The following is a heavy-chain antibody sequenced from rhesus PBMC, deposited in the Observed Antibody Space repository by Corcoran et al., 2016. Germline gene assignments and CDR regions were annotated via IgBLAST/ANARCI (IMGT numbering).Heavy chain of an antibody. CDR2: ISGSGGNT. V-gene: IGHV4-173*01. D-gene: IGHD3-34*01. CDR1: GGSLSSTY. Sequence: QLQLQESGPGLGTPSETLSLTFAVPGGSLSSTYCNWIRQPPGTGPDWIGRISGSGGNTDNNPSLKRRVTISTDTSKNQCSLKLSSVTAADTAVYYCARAGVIIKRVVGSLDVWGRGVLVTVSS. J-gene: IGHJ5-2*02. CDR3: ARAGVIIKRVVGSLDV.